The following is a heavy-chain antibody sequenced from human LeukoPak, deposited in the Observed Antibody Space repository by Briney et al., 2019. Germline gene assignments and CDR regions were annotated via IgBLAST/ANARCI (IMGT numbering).Heavy chain of an antibody. D-gene: IGHD3-10*01. J-gene: IGHJ4*02. CDR1: GYTFTGYY. CDR3: ARVFTGSGSRKGFDY. CDR2: INPNSGGT. Sequence: GASVKVSCKASGYTFTGYYMHWVRQAPGQGLEWMGWINPNSGGTNYAQKFQGRVTMTRDTSISTAYMELSRLRSDDTAVYYCARVFTGSGSRKGFDYWGQGTLVTVSS. V-gene: IGHV1-2*02.